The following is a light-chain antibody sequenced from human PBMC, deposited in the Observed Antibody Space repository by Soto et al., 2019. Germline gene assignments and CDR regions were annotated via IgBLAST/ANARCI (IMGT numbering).Light chain of an antibody. Sequence: IQFTHSPSSLSASVGDRVTVTCRASQGIGTYLVWYQQKSGKAPTVLIYASSTLQTGVPSRFSGSGSRTDFSLTISSLHPEDVATYYCQQVDSYPRPFGQGTKVDIK. CDR3: QQVDSYPRP. CDR1: QGIGTY. J-gene: IGKJ1*01. CDR2: ASS. V-gene: IGKV1-9*01.